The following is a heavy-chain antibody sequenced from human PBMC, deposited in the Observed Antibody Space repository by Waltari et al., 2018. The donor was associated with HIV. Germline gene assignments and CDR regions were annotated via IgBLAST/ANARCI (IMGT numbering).Heavy chain of an antibody. J-gene: IGHJ2*01. V-gene: IGHV3-23*01. CDR2: LTSAGSIT. D-gene: IGHD4-4*01. CDR1: GFTFSNYA. Sequence: EEQLLESGGGLGQPGGSLRLSCVASGFTFSNYAMTWLRQIPGEGLGVVAGLTSAGSITYHADSVQGRFIISRDNSKHTLFLQMTNLRVEDTAVYYCVKDPTTITRGYFDLWGRGTLVTVSS. CDR3: VKDPTTITRGYFDL.